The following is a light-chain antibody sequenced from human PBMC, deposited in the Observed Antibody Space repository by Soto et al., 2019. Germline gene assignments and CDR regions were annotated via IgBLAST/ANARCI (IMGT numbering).Light chain of an antibody. CDR1: QSVSSSY. V-gene: IGKV3-20*01. J-gene: IGKJ5*01. Sequence: EVLLTQSPGTLSLSPGERATLSCRASQSVSSSYLAWYQQRPGQAPRLLIYVASNRATGTPDRVSGSGSGTDFTLTISRLEPEDFAVYYCQQYGSSPITFGQGTRLEIK. CDR2: VAS. CDR3: QQYGSSPIT.